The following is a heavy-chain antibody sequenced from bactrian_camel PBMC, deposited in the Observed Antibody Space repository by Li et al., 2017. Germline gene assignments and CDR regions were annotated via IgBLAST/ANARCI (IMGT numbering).Heavy chain of an antibody. V-gene: IGHV3S35*01. CDR2: IGTRGAT. CDR1: GDTYSSRC. D-gene: IGHD6*01. Sequence: VQLVESGGGSVQTGGSLRLSCARSGDTYSSRCMGWFRQGPGKGVERVSYIGTRGATGYADSVSGRFTISQDNAKNTLYLLMNSLKPEDTAMYICAAGVVMFGGRWNEPSDYNYWGRGTQVTVS. J-gene: IGHJ4*01. CDR3: AAGVVMFGGRWNEPSDYNY.